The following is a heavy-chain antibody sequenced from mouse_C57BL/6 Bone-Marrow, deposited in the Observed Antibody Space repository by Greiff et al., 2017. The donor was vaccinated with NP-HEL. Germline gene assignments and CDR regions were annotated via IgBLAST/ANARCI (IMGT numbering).Heavy chain of an antibody. CDR1: GYTFTSYD. V-gene: IGHV1-85*01. J-gene: IGHJ1*03. CDR2: IYPRDGST. D-gene: IGHD2-4*01. CDR3: ARSMINWYFDV. Sequence: VQLQQPGAELVKPGASVKLSCKASGYTFTSYDINWVKQRPRQGLEWIGWIYPRDGSTKYNEKFKGTATLTVYKYSRTAYMELHSLTSEDSAVYFCARSMINWYFDVWGTGTTVTVSS.